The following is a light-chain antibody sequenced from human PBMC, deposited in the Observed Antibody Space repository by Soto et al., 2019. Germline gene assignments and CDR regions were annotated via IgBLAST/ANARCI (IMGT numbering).Light chain of an antibody. V-gene: IGKV1-5*01. CDR3: QPYSGYSKT. J-gene: IGKJ1*01. CDR1: QSIGTW. CDR2: DAS. Sequence: DIQMTQSPSTLSASLGDRVTITCRASQSIGTWLAWYQQKPGKAPKFLIYDASTLESGVPSRFSGSGSGTEFTLTITSLQPDDFAPYYCQPYSGYSKTFGQGTKVEIK.